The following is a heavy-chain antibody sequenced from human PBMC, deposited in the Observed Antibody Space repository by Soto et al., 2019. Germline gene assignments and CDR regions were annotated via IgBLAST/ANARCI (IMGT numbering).Heavy chain of an antibody. Sequence: SETLSLTCTVSGGSISSGDYYWSWIRQPPGKGLEWIGYIYYSGSTYYNPSLKSRVTISVDTSKNQFSLKLSSVTAADTAVYYCASDNILGILYGGMDVWGQGTTVTVSS. V-gene: IGHV4-30-4*01. CDR1: GGSISSGDYY. CDR2: IYYSGST. CDR3: ASDNILGILYGGMDV. J-gene: IGHJ6*02. D-gene: IGHD3-3*01.